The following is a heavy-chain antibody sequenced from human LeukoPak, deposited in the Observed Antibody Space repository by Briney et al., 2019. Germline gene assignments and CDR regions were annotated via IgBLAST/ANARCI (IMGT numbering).Heavy chain of an antibody. CDR2: INHSGST. Sequence: PSETLSLTCAVYGGSFSGYYWSWIRQPPGKGLEWIGEINHSGSTNYNPSLKSRVTISVDTSKNQFSLKLSSVTAADTVVYYCARGYLSSGRLDYWGQGTLVTVSS. J-gene: IGHJ4*02. CDR3: ARGYLSSGRLDY. CDR1: GGSFSGYY. D-gene: IGHD3-10*01. V-gene: IGHV4-34*01.